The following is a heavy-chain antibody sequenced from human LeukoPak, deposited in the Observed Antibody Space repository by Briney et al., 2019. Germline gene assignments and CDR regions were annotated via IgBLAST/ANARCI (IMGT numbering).Heavy chain of an antibody. Sequence: GGSLRLSCAASGFTFSSYAMSWVRQAPGKGLEWVSAISGSGGSTYYADSVKGRFTISRDSSKNTLYLQMNSLRAEDTAVYYCAKSSVDTAMTYYFDYWGQGTLVTVSS. D-gene: IGHD5-18*01. J-gene: IGHJ4*02. CDR1: GFTFSSYA. V-gene: IGHV3-23*01. CDR3: AKSSVDTAMTYYFDY. CDR2: ISGSGGST.